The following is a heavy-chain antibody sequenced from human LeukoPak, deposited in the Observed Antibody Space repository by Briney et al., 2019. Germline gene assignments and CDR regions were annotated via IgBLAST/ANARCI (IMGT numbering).Heavy chain of an antibody. J-gene: IGHJ4*02. CDR2: MNPSSGYT. Sequence: ASVKVSCKASGYTFTSYGINWVRQAPGQGLEWMGWMNPSSGYTGYAQQFQGRVTFTRSTPISTAYMEVSSLRSEDTAVYYCARVDGSPDYWGQGTLVTVSS. CDR1: GYTFTSYG. D-gene: IGHD3-22*01. CDR3: ARVDGSPDY. V-gene: IGHV1-8*03.